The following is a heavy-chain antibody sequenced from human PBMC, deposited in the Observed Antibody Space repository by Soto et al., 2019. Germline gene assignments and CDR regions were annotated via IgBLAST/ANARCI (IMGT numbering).Heavy chain of an antibody. J-gene: IGHJ4*02. CDR1: GYSFTSYW. D-gene: IGHD6-19*01. Sequence: EVQLVQSGPEVKEPGESLKISCKGSGYSFTSYWIGWVRQMPGKGLEWMGIIYPADSNTRYSPSFQSQVIISADKSISTDYLQWNSLKASDTAMYYCAAAVTGTVSHDYWGQGTLVTVSS. V-gene: IGHV5-51*01. CDR3: AAAVTGTVSHDY. CDR2: IYPADSNT.